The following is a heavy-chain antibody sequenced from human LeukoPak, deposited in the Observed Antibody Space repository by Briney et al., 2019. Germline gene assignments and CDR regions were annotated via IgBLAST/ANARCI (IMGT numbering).Heavy chain of an antibody. CDR1: GYTFTGYY. CDR2: INPNSGGT. V-gene: IGHV1-2*02. J-gene: IGHJ4*02. Sequence: ASVKVSCKASGYTFTGYYMHWVRQAPGQGLEWMGWINPNSGGTNYAQKFQGRVTMTRDMSISTAYMELSRLRSDDTAVYYCARVSRGGAARLNFDYWGQGTLVTVSS. CDR3: ARVSRGGAARLNFDY. D-gene: IGHD6-6*01.